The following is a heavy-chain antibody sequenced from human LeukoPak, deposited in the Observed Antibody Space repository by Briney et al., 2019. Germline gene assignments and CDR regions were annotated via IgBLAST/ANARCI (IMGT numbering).Heavy chain of an antibody. CDR1: GYTLTELS. CDR3: ATEAYLAVAGTWLDY. D-gene: IGHD6-19*01. CDR2: FDPEDGET. Sequence: PSASVKVYCKVSGYTLTELSMHWVRQAPGKGLEWMGGFDPEDGETIYAQKFQGRVTMTEDTSTDTAYMELSSLRSEDTAVYYCATEAYLAVAGTWLDYWGQGTLVTVSS. J-gene: IGHJ4*02. V-gene: IGHV1-24*01.